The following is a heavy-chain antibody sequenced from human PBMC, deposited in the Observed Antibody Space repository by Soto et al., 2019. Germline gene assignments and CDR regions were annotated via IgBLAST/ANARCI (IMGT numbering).Heavy chain of an antibody. V-gene: IGHV3-30*18. CDR3: AKEGGDTVTPTWDILVY. CDR1: GFTFSSYG. Sequence: GGSLRLSCAASGFTFSSYGMHWVRQAPGKGLEWVAVISYDGSNKYYADSVKGRFTISRDNSKNTLYLQMNSLRAEDTAVYYCAKEGGDTVTPTWDILVYWGQGTPVTVS. J-gene: IGHJ4*02. D-gene: IGHD4-17*01. CDR2: ISYDGSNK.